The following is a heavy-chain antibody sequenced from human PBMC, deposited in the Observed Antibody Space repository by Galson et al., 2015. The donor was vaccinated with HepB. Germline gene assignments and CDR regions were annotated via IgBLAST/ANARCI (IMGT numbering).Heavy chain of an antibody. CDR2: VIPILGIT. CDR3: ARVNIAYYYDTSAYYYDY. CDR1: GDTFSRYA. V-gene: IGHV1-69*04. D-gene: IGHD3-22*01. J-gene: IGHJ4*02. Sequence: SVKVSCKASGDTFSRYAISWVRQAPGQGLEWMGRVIPILGITSYAQKFQGKVTITADKSTSTAYMELTGLRSEDTAMYYCARVNIAYYYDTSAYYYDYWGPGTLVTVSS.